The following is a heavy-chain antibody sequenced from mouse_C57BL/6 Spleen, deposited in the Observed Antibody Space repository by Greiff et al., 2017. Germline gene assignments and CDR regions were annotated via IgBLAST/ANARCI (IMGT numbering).Heavy chain of an antibody. CDR3: ARSNYQAWFAY. V-gene: IGHV3-1*01. Sequence: EVKVEESGPGMVKPSQSLSLTCTVTGYSITSGYDWHWIRHFPGNKLEWMGYISYSGSTNYNPSLKSRISITHDTSKNHFFLKLNSVTTEDTATYYCARSNYQAWFAYWGQGTLVTVSA. J-gene: IGHJ3*01. CDR2: ISYSGST. D-gene: IGHD2-5*01. CDR1: GYSITSGYD.